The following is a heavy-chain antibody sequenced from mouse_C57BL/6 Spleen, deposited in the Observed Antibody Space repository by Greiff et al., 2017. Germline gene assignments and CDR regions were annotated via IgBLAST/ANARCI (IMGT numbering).Heavy chain of an antibody. J-gene: IGHJ4*01. CDR1: GYTFTSYW. V-gene: IGHV1-55*01. Sequence: QVQLKQPGAELVKPGASVKMSCKASGYTFTSYWITWVKQRPGQGLEWIGDIYPGSGSTNYNEKFKSKATLTVDTSSGTAYMQLSSLTSEDSAVYYCAREDPYYAMDDEGQGTSVTVST. CDR2: IYPGSGST. CDR3: AREDPYYAMDD.